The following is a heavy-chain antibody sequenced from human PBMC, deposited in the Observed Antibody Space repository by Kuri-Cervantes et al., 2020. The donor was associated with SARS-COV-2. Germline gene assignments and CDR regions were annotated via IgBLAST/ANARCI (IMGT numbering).Heavy chain of an antibody. V-gene: IGHV4-34*01. CDR2: ISHSGST. CDR1: GGSFSGYF. Sequence: SETLSLTCAAYGGSFSGYFWTWIRQPPGKGLEWIGEISHSGSTNYSPSLKSRVTMSVDSSKNQFSLQLSSVTAADTAVYYCARVPPPIYYYGMDVWGQGTTVTVSS. CDR3: ARVPPPIYYYGMDV. J-gene: IGHJ6*02.